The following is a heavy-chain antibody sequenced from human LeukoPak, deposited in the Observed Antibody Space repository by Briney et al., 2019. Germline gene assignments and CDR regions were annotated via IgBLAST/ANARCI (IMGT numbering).Heavy chain of an antibody. Sequence: QPGRSLRLSCAASGFTFSSYGMHWVRQAPGKGLEWVAVISYDGSNKYYADSVKGRFTISRDNSKNTLYLQMNSLRAEDTAVYYCAKDGYCSGGSCYNFDHWGQGTLVTVSS. CDR3: AKDGYCSGGSCYNFDH. CDR1: GFTFSSYG. D-gene: IGHD2-15*01. CDR2: ISYDGSNK. V-gene: IGHV3-30*18. J-gene: IGHJ4*02.